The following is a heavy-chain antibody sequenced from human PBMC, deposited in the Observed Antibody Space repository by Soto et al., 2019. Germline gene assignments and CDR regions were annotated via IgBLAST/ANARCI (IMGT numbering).Heavy chain of an antibody. CDR1: GGSVSSGSYY. CDR2: IYYSGNT. J-gene: IGHJ6*03. V-gene: IGHV4-39*01. CDR3: ARHVGGYYYYMDV. D-gene: IGHD2-15*01. Sequence: SETLYLTCTVSGGSVSSGSYYWGWIRQPPGKGLEWIGSIYYSGNTYYNPSLKSRVTISVDTSKNQFSLKLSSVTAADTAVYYCARHVGGYYYYMDVWGKGTTVTVSS.